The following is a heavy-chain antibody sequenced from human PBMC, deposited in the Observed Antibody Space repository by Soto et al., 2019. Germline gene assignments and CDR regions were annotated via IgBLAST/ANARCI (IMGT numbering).Heavy chain of an antibody. D-gene: IGHD3-10*01. V-gene: IGHV1-2*02. CDR3: ARDRSSGISYAFDI. J-gene: IGHJ3*02. CDR1: WCTVRGYY. Sequence: VACGAAWCTVRGYYMVGVRQAHGKGLEWMGWINPNSGGTNYAQKFQGRVTMTRDTSISTAYMELSRLRSDDTAVYYCARDRSSGISYAFDIWGQGTMVTLS. CDR2: INPNSGGT.